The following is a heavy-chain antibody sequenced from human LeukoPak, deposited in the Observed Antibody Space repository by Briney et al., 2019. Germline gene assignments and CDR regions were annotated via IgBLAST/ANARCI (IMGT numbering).Heavy chain of an antibody. CDR3: AKGVVPDD. CDR2: INSSGGST. Sequence: GGSLRLSCAASGFTFSTHAMSWVRQAPGKGLEWVSTINSSGGSTYYADSVKGRFTISRDNSKNTLFLQMISLRADDTAVYYCAKGVVPDDWGQGTLVTASS. V-gene: IGHV3-23*01. D-gene: IGHD2-21*01. J-gene: IGHJ4*02. CDR1: GFTFSTHA.